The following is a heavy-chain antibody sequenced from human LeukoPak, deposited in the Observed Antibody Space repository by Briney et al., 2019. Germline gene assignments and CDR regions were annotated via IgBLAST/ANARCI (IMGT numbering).Heavy chain of an antibody. D-gene: IGHD3-10*01. V-gene: IGHV1-69*01. CDR3: ARRGYYGSGSYYPL. J-gene: IGHJ4*02. CDR2: IIPIFGTA. CDR1: GGTFSSYA. Sequence: SVKVSCKASGGTFSSYAISWVRQAPGQGLEWMGGIIPIFGTANYAQKFQGKVTITADESTSTAYMELSSLRSEDTAVYYCARRGYYGSGSYYPLWGQGTLVTVSS.